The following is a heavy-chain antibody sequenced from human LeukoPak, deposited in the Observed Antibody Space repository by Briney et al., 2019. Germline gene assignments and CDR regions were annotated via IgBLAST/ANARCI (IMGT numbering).Heavy chain of an antibody. CDR3: VKDSQNTAMVFDY. CDR1: GFTVSSNYA. V-gene: IGHV3-23*01. D-gene: IGHD5-18*01. CDR2: ISGSGGDK. Sequence: PGGSLRLSCAASGFTVSSNYAMSWVRQAPGKGLEWVSAISGSGGDKYYADSVKGRFTISRDNSKNTLYLRMKSLRAEDTAVYYCVKDSQNTAMVFDYWGQGTLVTVSS. J-gene: IGHJ4*02.